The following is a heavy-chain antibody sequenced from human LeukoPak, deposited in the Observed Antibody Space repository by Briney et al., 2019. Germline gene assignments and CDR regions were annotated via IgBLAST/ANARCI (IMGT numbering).Heavy chain of an antibody. Sequence: PGGSLRLSCAASGFTFSSYGMHWVRQAPGKGLEWVAVIRYDESTIYYADSVKGRFTISRDNSKNTLYLQMNSLRAEDTAVYYCARVSYWFDPWGQGTLVTVSS. J-gene: IGHJ5*02. V-gene: IGHV3-33*01. CDR2: IRYDESTI. CDR1: GFTFSSYG. CDR3: ARVSYWFDP.